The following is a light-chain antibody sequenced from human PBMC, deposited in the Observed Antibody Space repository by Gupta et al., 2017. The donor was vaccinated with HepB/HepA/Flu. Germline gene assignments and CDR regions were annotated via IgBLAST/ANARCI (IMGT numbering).Light chain of an antibody. J-gene: IGLJ2*01. Sequence: QSVLTQPPSVSGAPGQRVTLSCTGSSSSIGAGYDVHWYQHLPGTAPKLLIYTNNNRPSGVPDRFSASKSGTSASLAITGLQAEDEADYYCQSYDSSLSDSVFGGGTKLTVL. CDR3: QSYDSSLSDSV. CDR1: SSSIGAGYD. V-gene: IGLV1-40*01. CDR2: TNN.